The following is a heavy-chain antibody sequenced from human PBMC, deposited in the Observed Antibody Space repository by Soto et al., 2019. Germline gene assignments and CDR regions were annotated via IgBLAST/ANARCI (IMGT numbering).Heavy chain of an antibody. CDR3: ARDGSTSWYSYDYHGMDV. V-gene: IGHV3-7*05. CDR2: INQDGSEK. J-gene: IGHJ6*02. CDR1: GFTFRTYW. Sequence: EVQLVESGGGLVQPGGSLRLSCGASGFTFRTYWLSWVRQVPGKGLEWVANINQDGSEKNYVDSVKGRFTISRDNAKNSLYLQMSSLRAEDTDLYYCARDGSTSWYSYDYHGMDVWGQGTRVTVSS. D-gene: IGHD5-18*01.